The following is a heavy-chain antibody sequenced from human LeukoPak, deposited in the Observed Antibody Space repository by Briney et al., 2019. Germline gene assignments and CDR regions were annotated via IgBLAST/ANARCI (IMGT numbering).Heavy chain of an antibody. CDR3: AKGGIQLTYYYYYYYRDV. CDR2: ISGSGGSI. Sequence: GGSLRLSCAASGFTFSSYAMSWVRQAPGEWQEWVSAISGSGGSICYADSVKGRFTISRDNSMNTLYLQMNSLRAEDTAVYYCAKGGIQLTYYYYYYYRDVWGKGTTVTVSS. J-gene: IGHJ6*03. V-gene: IGHV3-23*01. D-gene: IGHD5-18*01. CDR1: GFTFSSYA.